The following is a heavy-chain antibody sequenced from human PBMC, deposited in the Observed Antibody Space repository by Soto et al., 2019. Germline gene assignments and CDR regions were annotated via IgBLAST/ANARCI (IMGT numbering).Heavy chain of an antibody. Sequence: GGSLRLSCAASGFTFSNAWMNWVRQAPGKGLEWVGRIKSKTDGGTTDYAAPVKGRFTISRDDSKNTLYLQMNSLKTEDTAVYYCTTDLDYGTNWFDPWGQGTLVTVSS. J-gene: IGHJ5*02. CDR2: IKSKTDGGTT. CDR1: GFTFSNAW. CDR3: TTDLDYGTNWFDP. V-gene: IGHV3-15*07. D-gene: IGHD3-10*01.